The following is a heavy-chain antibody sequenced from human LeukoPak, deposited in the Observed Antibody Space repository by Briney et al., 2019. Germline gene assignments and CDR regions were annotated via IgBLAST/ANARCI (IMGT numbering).Heavy chain of an antibody. CDR1: GFTFSSYA. CDR3: AKITHYDILTGDFDY. V-gene: IGHV3-23*01. D-gene: IGHD3-9*01. Sequence: GGSLRLSCAASGFTFSSYATSWVRQAPGKGLEWVSAISGSGGSTYYADSVKGRFTISRDNSKNTLYLQMNSLRAEDTAVYYCAKITHYDILTGDFDYWGQGTLVTVSS. J-gene: IGHJ4*02. CDR2: ISGSGGST.